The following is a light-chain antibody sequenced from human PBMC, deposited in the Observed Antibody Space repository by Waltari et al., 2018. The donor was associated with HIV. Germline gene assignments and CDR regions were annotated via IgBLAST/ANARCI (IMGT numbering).Light chain of an antibody. CDR3: ATWDVSLNGYVL. J-gene: IGLJ2*01. V-gene: IGLV1-44*01. Sequence: QSVLTQPPSASGTPGQRVTISCSGSSSNIGTNIVSCYQHLPPTAPNSLIYNNNPRPSCVPYRFSGSKSVTSAALASSWLQSEDEADYYCATWDVSLNGYVLFGGGTKVTGL. CDR2: NNN. CDR1: SSNIGTNI.